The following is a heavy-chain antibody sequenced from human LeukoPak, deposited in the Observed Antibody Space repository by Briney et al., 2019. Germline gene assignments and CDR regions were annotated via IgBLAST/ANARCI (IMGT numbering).Heavy chain of an antibody. V-gene: IGHV1-2*02. CDR2: INPKSGDT. D-gene: IGHD6-13*01. CDR3: AGQRSWYGH. CDR1: GYTFTDYY. J-gene: IGHJ4*02. Sequence: GASVKVSCTASGYTFTDYYIHWVRQAPGQGLEWMGWINPKSGDTNYAQKFQGRITMTRDTSISTAYMELSRLRSDDTAIYYCAGQRSWYGHWGQGTLVTVSS.